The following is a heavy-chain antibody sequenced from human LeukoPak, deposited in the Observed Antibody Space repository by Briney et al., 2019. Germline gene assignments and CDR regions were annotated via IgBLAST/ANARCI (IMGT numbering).Heavy chain of an antibody. CDR3: AGGXXCXGGXCYXMDV. Sequence: TLSXXCAVYGGSFSGYYWSWIRQPPGKGLEWIGEINHSKSTNYNPSLKSRVTISVDTSKNQFSLKLSSVNAADTAGYYCAGGXXCXGGXCYXMDVWDKGXTVTVSS. V-gene: IGHV4-34*01. D-gene: IGHD2-15*01. J-gene: IGHJ6*03. CDR1: GGSFSGYY. CDR2: INHSKST.